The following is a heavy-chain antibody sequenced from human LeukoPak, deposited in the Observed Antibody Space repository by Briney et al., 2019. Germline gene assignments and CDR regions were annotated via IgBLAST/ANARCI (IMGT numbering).Heavy chain of an antibody. Sequence: PGGSLRLSCAASGLTFSDHWMDWVRQAPGKGLEWVGRIRNKAKSDTTEYAASVKGRFTISRDDSKNSLYLQMNSLRAEDTAVYYCARNRASLDYWGQGALVTVSS. V-gene: IGHV3-72*01. D-gene: IGHD2/OR15-2a*01. CDR2: IRNKAKSDTT. CDR3: ARNRASLDY. J-gene: IGHJ4*02. CDR1: GLTFSDHW.